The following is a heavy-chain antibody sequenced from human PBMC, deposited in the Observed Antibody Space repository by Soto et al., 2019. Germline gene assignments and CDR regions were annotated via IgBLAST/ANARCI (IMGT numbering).Heavy chain of an antibody. J-gene: IGHJ5*02. D-gene: IGHD5-12*01. CDR2: IYYSGST. CDR3: ARRGYSGYGRGGENNWFDP. CDR1: GGSISSSSYY. Sequence: SETLSLTCTVSGGSISSSSYYWGWIRQPPGKGLEWIGSIYYSGSTYYNPSLKSRVTISVDTSKNQFSLKLSSVTAADTAVYYCARRGYSGYGRGGENNWFDPWGQGTLVTVSS. V-gene: IGHV4-39*01.